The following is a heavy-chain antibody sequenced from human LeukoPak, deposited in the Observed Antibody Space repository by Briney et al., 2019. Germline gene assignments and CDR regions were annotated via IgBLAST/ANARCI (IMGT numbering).Heavy chain of an antibody. J-gene: IGHJ4*02. D-gene: IGHD3-10*01. Sequence: SVKVSCKASGGTFSSYAISWVRQAPGQGLEWMGGIIPIFGTANYAQKFQGGVTITADESTSTAYMELSSLRSEDTAVYYCARVRLLWFGELDYWGQGTLVTVSS. V-gene: IGHV1-69*13. CDR2: IIPIFGTA. CDR3: ARVRLLWFGELDY. CDR1: GGTFSSYA.